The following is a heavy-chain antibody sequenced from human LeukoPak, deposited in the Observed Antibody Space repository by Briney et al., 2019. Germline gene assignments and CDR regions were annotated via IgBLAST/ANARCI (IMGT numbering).Heavy chain of an antibody. CDR1: GGTFSSYA. Sequence: SVKVSCKASGGTFSSYAISWVRQAPGQGLEWMGGIIPIFGTANYAQKFKGRVTLTRDMSTSTDYLELSSLRSEDTAVYYCARDNSVRDEAWWFNPWGQGTLVTVSS. D-gene: IGHD5-24*01. V-gene: IGHV1-69*05. J-gene: IGHJ5*02. CDR2: IIPIFGTA. CDR3: ARDNSVRDEAWWFNP.